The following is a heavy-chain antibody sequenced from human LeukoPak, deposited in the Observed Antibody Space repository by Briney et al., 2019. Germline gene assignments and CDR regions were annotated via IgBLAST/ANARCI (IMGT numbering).Heavy chain of an antibody. CDR3: ASLPRSESSEDDAFDI. Sequence: PETLSLTCAVYGGYFSGYYWSWIRQPPGKGLEWIGEINHSGSTNYNPSLKSRVTISVDTSKNQSSLKLSSVTAADTAVYYCASLPRSESSEDDAFDIWGQGTMVTVSS. CDR2: INHSGST. D-gene: IGHD3-3*01. V-gene: IGHV4-34*01. CDR1: GGYFSGYY. J-gene: IGHJ3*02.